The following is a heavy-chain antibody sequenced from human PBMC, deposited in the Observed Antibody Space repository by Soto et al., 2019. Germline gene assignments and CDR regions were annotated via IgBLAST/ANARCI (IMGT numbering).Heavy chain of an antibody. D-gene: IGHD2-15*01. J-gene: IGHJ3*02. CDR3: ARYKDGGYCSGGSCYSDAFDI. CDR1: GGSFSGYY. Sequence: SETLSLTCAVYGGSFSGYYWSWIRQPPGKGLEWIGEINHSGSTNYNPSLKSRVTISVDTSKNQFSLKMSTVTAADTAVYYCARYKDGGYCSGGSCYSDAFDIWGQGTMVTVSS. V-gene: IGHV4-34*01. CDR2: INHSGST.